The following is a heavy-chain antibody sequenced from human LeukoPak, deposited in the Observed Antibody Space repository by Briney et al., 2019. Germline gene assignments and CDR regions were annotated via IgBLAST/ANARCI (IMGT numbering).Heavy chain of an antibody. CDR2: IKSKTDGGTT. CDR3: ATDIVVVPAAHDY. V-gene: IGHV3-15*01. D-gene: IGHD2-2*01. Sequence: GGSLRLYCAASGFIFSNAWMSWVRQAPGKGLVWVGRIKSKTDGGTTDYAARVKGRFTISRDDPKNTLYLQMNSLKTEDTAVYYCATDIVVVPAAHDYWGQGTLVTVPS. CDR1: GFIFSNAW. J-gene: IGHJ4*02.